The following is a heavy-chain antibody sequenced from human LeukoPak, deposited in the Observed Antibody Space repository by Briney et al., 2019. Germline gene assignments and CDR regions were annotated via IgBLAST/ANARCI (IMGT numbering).Heavy chain of an antibody. CDR1: GGSLSSYY. CDR3: AGTYYYGSGKPFWFGP. Sequence: SETLSLTCTVSGGSLSSYYWSWIRQPAGKGLEWIGRIYTSGSTNYNPSLKSRVTMSVDTSKNQFSLKLSSVTAADTAVYYCAGTYYYGSGKPFWFGPWGQGTLVTVSS. CDR2: IYTSGST. J-gene: IGHJ5*02. V-gene: IGHV4-4*07. D-gene: IGHD3-10*01.